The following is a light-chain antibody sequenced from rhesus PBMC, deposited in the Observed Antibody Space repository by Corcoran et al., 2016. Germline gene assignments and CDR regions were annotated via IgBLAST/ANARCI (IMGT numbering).Light chain of an antibody. V-gene: IGLV2-32*01. CDR3: CSYAGSYTFYV. CDR2: EVS. J-gene: IGLJ1*01. Sequence: QAALTQPRSVSGSPGQSVTISCTGTGVDIGAYNFVSWYQMHPGSAPKLMIYEVSKRPSGVSDRFSGSKSGNTASLTISGLQAEDEADYYCCSYAGSYTFYVFGVGTRLTVL. CDR1: GVDIGAYNF.